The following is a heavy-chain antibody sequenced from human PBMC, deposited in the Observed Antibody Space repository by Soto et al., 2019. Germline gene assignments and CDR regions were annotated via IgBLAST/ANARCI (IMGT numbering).Heavy chain of an antibody. D-gene: IGHD4-17*01. CDR1: GGSISSYY. CDR3: ARSSGVDYGDYVVSVDY. J-gene: IGHJ4*02. CDR2: IYYSGST. Sequence: QVQLQESGPGLVKPSETLSLTCTVSGGSISSYYWSWIRQPPGKGLEWIGYIYYSGSTNYNPSLKSRVTISVDTSKNQFSLKLSSVTAADTAVYYCARSSGVDYGDYVVSVDYWGQGTLVTVSS. V-gene: IGHV4-59*01.